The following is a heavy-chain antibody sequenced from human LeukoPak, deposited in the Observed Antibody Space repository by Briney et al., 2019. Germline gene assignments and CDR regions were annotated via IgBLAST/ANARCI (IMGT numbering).Heavy chain of an antibody. D-gene: IGHD5-24*01. CDR2: ISDSGDST. CDR3: AKKMTITGWLYYFDY. CDR1: GFTFSSYA. J-gene: IGHJ4*02. V-gene: IGHV3-23*01. Sequence: GGSLRLSCAVSGFTFSSYAMSWVRQAPGRGLEWVSAISDSGDSTYYADSVKGRFTVPRDNSKNTLYLQMNSLRAGDTAVYYCAKKMTITGWLYYFDYWGQGTLVTVSS.